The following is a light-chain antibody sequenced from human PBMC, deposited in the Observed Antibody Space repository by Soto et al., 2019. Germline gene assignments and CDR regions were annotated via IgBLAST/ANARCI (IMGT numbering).Light chain of an antibody. Sequence: EIVMPQSPATLSVSPGERATLSCRASQSVATYVAWYQQKPGQAPRLLIYDAFNRATGTPARFSGSGSGTDFTLTISSLEPAESAVDDGQQRIKWPITFGQGTRLEIK. CDR3: QQRIKWPIT. CDR1: QSVATY. CDR2: DAF. V-gene: IGKV3-11*01. J-gene: IGKJ5*01.